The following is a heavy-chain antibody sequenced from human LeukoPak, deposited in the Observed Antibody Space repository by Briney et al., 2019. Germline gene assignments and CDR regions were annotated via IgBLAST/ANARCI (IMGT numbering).Heavy chain of an antibody. CDR1: GYTFTSYG. J-gene: IGHJ4*02. CDR2: TSAYNGNT. Sequence: ASVKVSCKASGYTFTSYGISWVRQAPGQGREWMGWTSAYNGNTNYAQTLRGRVTMTTDTSTSTACMELWSLRSEDTAVYYCARDSGSCVDYWGQGTLVTVSS. V-gene: IGHV1-18*01. D-gene: IGHD1-26*01. CDR3: ARDSGSCVDY.